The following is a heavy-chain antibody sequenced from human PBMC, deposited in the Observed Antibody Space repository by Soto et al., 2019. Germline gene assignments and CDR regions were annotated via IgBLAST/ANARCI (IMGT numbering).Heavy chain of an antibody. J-gene: IGHJ5*02. Sequence: QVQLQESGPGLVKPSQTLSLTCTVSGGSISSGGYYWSWMRQHPGKGLERIGYTYYRGSPYYNRSLTNLVTISVDTSKNQFYLKLSSVTAADMAVYYWARSVLPGGQGTLVTVSS. V-gene: IGHV4-31*01. CDR1: GGSISSGGYY. CDR3: ARSVLP. CDR2: TYYRGSP.